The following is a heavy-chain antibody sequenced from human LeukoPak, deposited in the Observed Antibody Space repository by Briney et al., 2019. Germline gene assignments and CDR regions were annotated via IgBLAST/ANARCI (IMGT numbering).Heavy chain of an antibody. J-gene: IGHJ2*01. D-gene: IGHD6-6*01. CDR1: GFTVSSNY. CDR3: ARDSRRYWYFDL. Sequence: GGSLRLSCAASGFTVSSNYMSWVRQAPGKGLEWVSVIYSGGSTYYADSAKGRFTISRDNSKNTLYLQMNSLRAEDTAVYYCARDSRRYWYFDLWGRGTLVTVSS. V-gene: IGHV3-66*01. CDR2: IYSGGST.